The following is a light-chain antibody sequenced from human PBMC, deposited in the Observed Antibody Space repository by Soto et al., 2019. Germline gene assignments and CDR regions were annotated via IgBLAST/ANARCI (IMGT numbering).Light chain of an antibody. Sequence: DIQMTQSPSSLSASVGDRVTITCRASQSINTYLNWYQQKPGKAPKLLIYKASSLESGVPSRFSGSGSGTEFTLTISSLQPDDFATYYCQQYNSYSTTFGQGTKVDIK. J-gene: IGKJ1*01. CDR1: QSINTY. V-gene: IGKV1-5*03. CDR3: QQYNSYSTT. CDR2: KAS.